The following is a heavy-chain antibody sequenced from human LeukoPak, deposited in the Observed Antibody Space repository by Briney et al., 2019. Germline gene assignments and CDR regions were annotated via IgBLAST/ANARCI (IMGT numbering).Heavy chain of an antibody. D-gene: IGHD6-13*01. J-gene: IGHJ3*02. Sequence: GGSLRLSCAASGFTFSSYSMNWVRQAPGKGLEWVSTISSSSSYIYYADSVKGRFTISRDNAKNSLYLQMNSLRAEDTAVYYCARDSSSWFDAFDIWGQGTMVTVSS. CDR1: GFTFSSYS. CDR3: ARDSSSWFDAFDI. V-gene: IGHV3-21*01. CDR2: ISSSSSYI.